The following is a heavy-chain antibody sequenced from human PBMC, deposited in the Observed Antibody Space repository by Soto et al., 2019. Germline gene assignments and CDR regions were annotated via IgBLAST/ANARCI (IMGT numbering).Heavy chain of an antibody. CDR1: GYNFTSYY. D-gene: IGHD6-19*01. V-gene: IGHV1-46*01. J-gene: IGHJ6*02. CDR2: INPSGGST. CDR3: ARSPSGSGWYAGMDV. Sequence: QVQLVQSGAEVKKPGASVKVSCKASGYNFTSYYMHWVRQAPGQGLEWMGIINPSGGSTSYAQKFQGRVTMTRDTSTSTVYMELSSLRSEDTAVYYCARSPSGSGWYAGMDVWGQGTTVTVSS.